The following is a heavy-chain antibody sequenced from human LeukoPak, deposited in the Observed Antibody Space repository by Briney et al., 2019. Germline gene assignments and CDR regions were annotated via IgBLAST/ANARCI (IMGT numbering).Heavy chain of an antibody. V-gene: IGHV4-39*02. Sequence: PSETLSLTCTISGASISSTNFYWGWIRQSPGKGLEWIGNIDYRGTTYYNPSLKSRVTISADTSHVFLGVSSVTAADTAVYYCARAIKTGTFDYWGQGTLVTVSS. CDR2: IDYRGTT. J-gene: IGHJ4*02. CDR3: ARAIKTGTFDY. D-gene: IGHD1-1*01. CDR1: GASISSTNFY.